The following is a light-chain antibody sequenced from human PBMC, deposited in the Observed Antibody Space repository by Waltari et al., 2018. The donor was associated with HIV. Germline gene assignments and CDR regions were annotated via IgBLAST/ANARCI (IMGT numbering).Light chain of an antibody. J-gene: IGLJ2*01. Sequence: SYELTQPPSVSVSPGQTASITCSGDALPKKYAYWYQQKSGQAPVLVIYEDSKRPSGIPERFSGSSSGTMATLTISGAQVEDEADYDCYSTDSSGNHRVFGGGTKLTVL. V-gene: IGLV3-10*01. CDR3: YSTDSSGNHRV. CDR1: ALPKKY. CDR2: EDS.